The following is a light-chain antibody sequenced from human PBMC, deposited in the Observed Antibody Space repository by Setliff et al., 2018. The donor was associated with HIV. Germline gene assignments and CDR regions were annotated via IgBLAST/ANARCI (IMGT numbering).Light chain of an antibody. CDR1: SSDIGSSNF. J-gene: IGLJ1*01. CDR3: SSYSINNLYV. Sequence: QSALTQPASVSGSPGQSITISCTGTSSDIGSSNFVSWYQQHPGKAPKVMIYNVDKRPSGVSNLFSGSKSGNTASLTISGLQTEDEADYYCSSYSINNLYVFATGTKVTVL. V-gene: IGLV2-14*03. CDR2: NVD.